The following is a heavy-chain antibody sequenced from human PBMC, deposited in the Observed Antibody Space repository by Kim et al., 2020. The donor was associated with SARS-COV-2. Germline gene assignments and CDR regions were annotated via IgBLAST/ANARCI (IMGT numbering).Heavy chain of an antibody. CDR1: GGSISSYY. J-gene: IGHJ6*03. CDR3: ARHGGYYYMDV. CDR2: IYYSGST. V-gene: IGHV4-59*08. Sequence: SETLSLTCTVSGGSISSYYWSWIRQPPGKGLEWIGYIYYSGSTNYNPSLKSRVTISVDTSKNQFSLKLSSVTAADTAVYYCARHGGYYYMDVWGKGTTVTVSS.